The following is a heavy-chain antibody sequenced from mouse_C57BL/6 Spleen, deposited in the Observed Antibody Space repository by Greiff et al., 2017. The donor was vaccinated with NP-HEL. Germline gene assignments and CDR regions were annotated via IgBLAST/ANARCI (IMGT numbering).Heavy chain of an antibody. D-gene: IGHD6-1*01. CDR2: IDPETGGT. CDR3: TLWSNHWCFDV. CDR1: GYTFTDYE. V-gene: IGHV1-15*01. J-gene: IGHJ1*03. Sequence: QAQPQQSGAELVRPGASVTLSCKASGYTFTDYEMHWVNQTPVHGLEWIGAIDPETGGTAFNQKFKGKAILTADKSSRTAYMERRSLTSEDSAVYYCTLWSNHWCFDVWDTGTTVTVSS.